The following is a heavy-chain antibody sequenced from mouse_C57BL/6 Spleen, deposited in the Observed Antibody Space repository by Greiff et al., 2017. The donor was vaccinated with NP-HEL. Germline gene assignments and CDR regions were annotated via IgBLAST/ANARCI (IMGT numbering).Heavy chain of an antibody. D-gene: IGHD2-4*01. Sequence: QVQLQQSGAELARPGASVKLSCKASGYTFTSYGISWVKQRTGQGLEWIGEIYPRSGNTYYNEKFKGKATLTADKSSSTAYMELRSLTSEDSAVYFCARSGDYEESWFAYWGQGTLVTVSA. J-gene: IGHJ3*01. CDR3: ARSGDYEESWFAY. V-gene: IGHV1-81*01. CDR1: GYTFTSYG. CDR2: IYPRSGNT.